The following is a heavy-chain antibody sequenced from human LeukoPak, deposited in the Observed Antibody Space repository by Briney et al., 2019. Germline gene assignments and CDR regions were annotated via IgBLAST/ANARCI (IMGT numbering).Heavy chain of an antibody. CDR2: ISAYNGNT. Sequence: GASVKVSCKASGGTFSSYAISWVRQAPGQGLEWMGWISAYNGNTNYAQKLQGRVTMTTDTSTSTAYMELRSLRSDDTAVYYCARDGWIQLWSHFDYWGQGTLVTVSS. CDR3: ARDGWIQLWSHFDY. J-gene: IGHJ4*02. V-gene: IGHV1-18*01. D-gene: IGHD5-18*01. CDR1: GGTFSSYA.